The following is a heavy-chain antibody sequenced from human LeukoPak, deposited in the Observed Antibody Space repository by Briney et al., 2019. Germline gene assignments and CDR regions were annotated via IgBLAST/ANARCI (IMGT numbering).Heavy chain of an antibody. CDR3: ARGARGWRYYYMDV. D-gene: IGHD6-19*01. V-gene: IGHV4-39*07. J-gene: IGHJ6*03. Sequence: SETLSLTCTVSGDSISGSMEYWGWIRQPPGKGLEWIGAIFYTGSTYYKPSLKSRVTISVDTSKNQFSLTVSSVTAADTALYYCARGARGWRYYYMDVWGKGTPVTVSS. CDR2: IFYTGST. CDR1: GDSISGSMEY.